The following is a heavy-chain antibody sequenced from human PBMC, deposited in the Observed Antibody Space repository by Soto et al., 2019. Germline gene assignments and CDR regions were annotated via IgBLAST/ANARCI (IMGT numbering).Heavy chain of an antibody. Sequence: ASVKVSCKASGYTFTGYYMHWVRQAPGQGLEWMGWINPNSGGTNYAQKFQGWVTMTRDTSISTAYMELSRLRSDDTAAYYCARDRTYSYGTYDAFDIWGQGTMVTVSS. CDR2: INPNSGGT. J-gene: IGHJ3*02. CDR3: ARDRTYSYGTYDAFDI. D-gene: IGHD5-18*01. V-gene: IGHV1-2*04. CDR1: GYTFTGYY.